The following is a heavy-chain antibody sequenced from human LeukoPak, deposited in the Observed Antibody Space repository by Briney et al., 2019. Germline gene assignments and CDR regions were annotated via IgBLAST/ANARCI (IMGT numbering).Heavy chain of an antibody. J-gene: IGHJ6*04. CDR2: IKQDGSER. Sequence: GGSLRLSCAASGFTFSSYWMSWVRQAPGKGLEWMANIKQDGSERYYVDSVKGRFTISRDNAKNSLYLQMNSLRAEDTAVYYCAREHGSGSYYNLYYYGMDVWGKGTTVTVSS. V-gene: IGHV3-7*03. D-gene: IGHD3-10*01. CDR1: GFTFSSYW. CDR3: AREHGSGSYYNLYYYGMDV.